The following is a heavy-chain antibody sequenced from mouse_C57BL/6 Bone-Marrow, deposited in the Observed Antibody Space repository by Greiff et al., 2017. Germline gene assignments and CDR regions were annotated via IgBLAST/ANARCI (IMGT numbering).Heavy chain of an antibody. CDR2: ISDGGSYT. V-gene: IGHV5-4*01. CDR3: ASQTGRVFDY. Sequence: VQLKESGGGLVKPGGSLKLSCAASGFTFSSYAMSWVRQTPEKRLEWVATISDGGSYTYYPDNVKGRFTISRDNAKNNLYLQMSHLKSEDTAIYYGASQTGRVFDYGGQGTTLTVSS. CDR1: GFTFSSYA. J-gene: IGHJ2*01. D-gene: IGHD4-1*01.